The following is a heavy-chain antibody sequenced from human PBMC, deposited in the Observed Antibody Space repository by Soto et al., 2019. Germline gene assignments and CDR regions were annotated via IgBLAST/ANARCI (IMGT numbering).Heavy chain of an antibody. J-gene: IGHJ4*02. CDR2: ISAYNGNT. CDR1: GYTFTSYG. CDR3: ARDKFDSYGPQGGLDY. Sequence: QVQLVQSGAEVKKPGASVKVSCKASGYTFTSYGISWVRQAPGQGLEWMGWISAYNGNTHYAQKLQGRVTMTTDTSKGTAYMELRSLRSDDTALYYCARDKFDSYGPQGGLDYWDQGTLVTVSS. V-gene: IGHV1-18*01. D-gene: IGHD5-18*01.